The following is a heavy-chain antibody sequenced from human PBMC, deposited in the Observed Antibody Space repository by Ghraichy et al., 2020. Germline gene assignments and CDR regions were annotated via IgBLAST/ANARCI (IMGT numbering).Heavy chain of an antibody. CDR3: ATPSMRINYYGMDV. V-gene: IGHV1-24*01. CDR2: FDPEDGET. CDR1: GYTLSALS. Sequence: ASVKVSCKVSGYTLSALSMHWVRQAPGQGLEWKGGFDPEDGETIYAQKFQGRVTMTEDTSTDTAYMELSSLRSEDTAVYYCATPSMRINYYGMDVWGQGTTVTVSS. D-gene: IGHD2-8*01. J-gene: IGHJ6*02.